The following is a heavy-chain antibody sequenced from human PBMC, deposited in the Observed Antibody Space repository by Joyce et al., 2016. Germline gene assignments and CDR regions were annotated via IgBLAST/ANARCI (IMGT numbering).Heavy chain of an antibody. D-gene: IGHD3-9*01. V-gene: IGHV1-3*04. CDR1: GYTFTTYA. J-gene: IGHJ4*02. CDR3: ARGTYDILTGNGCDY. CDR2: IDTARGDT. Sequence: QVQLVQSGAEVKKPGASVKVSCQGSGYTFTTYAVQWVRQAPGQRPEWMGWIDTARGDTKYSQKFQGRVTLTRDTSASTAYMELSSLRLEDAAVYYCARGTYDILTGNGCDYWGQGTLITVSS.